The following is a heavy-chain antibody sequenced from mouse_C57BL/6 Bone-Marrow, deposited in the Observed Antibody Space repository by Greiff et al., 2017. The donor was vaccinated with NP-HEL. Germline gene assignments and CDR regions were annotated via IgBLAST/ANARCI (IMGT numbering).Heavy chain of an antibody. V-gene: IGHV2-9-1*01. CDR2: IWPGGGT. CDR3: ARNSAPMDY. Sequence: VQLKESGPGLVAPSQSLSITCTVSGFSLTSYAISWVRQPPGKGLEWLGVIWPGGGTNYNSALESRLSISKDNAKSQVFLKMNSLQTDDTARYYCARNSAPMDYWGQGTSVTVSS. CDR1: GFSLTSYA. J-gene: IGHJ4*01.